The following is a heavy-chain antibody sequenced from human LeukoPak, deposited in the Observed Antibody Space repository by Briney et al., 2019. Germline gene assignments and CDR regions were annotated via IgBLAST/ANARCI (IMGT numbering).Heavy chain of an antibody. D-gene: IGHD6-19*01. CDR2: ISGSGGGT. V-gene: IGHV3-23*01. Sequence: GGSLRLSCAASGFTFSSYAMSWVRQAPGKGLEWVSAISGSGGGTYYADSVKGRFTISRDNSKNTLYLQMNSLRAEDTAVYYCAKDLSIAVASREGTDYWGQGTLVTVSS. J-gene: IGHJ4*02. CDR3: AKDLSIAVASREGTDY. CDR1: GFTFSSYA.